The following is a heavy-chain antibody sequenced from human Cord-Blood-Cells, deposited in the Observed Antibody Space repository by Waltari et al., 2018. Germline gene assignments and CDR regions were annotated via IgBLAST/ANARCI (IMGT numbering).Heavy chain of an antibody. D-gene: IGHD6-6*01. CDR3: ARLGSSSQYYFDY. Sequence: QVQLQQWGAGLLKPSETLSLTCAVYGGSFSGYYWSWIRQPPGKGLEWIGEINHSGSTNYNPSLKSRVTISVDTSKNQFSLKLSSVTAADTAVYYCARLGSSSQYYFDYWGQGTLVTVSS. CDR2: INHSGST. J-gene: IGHJ4*02. CDR1: GGSFSGYY. V-gene: IGHV4-34*01.